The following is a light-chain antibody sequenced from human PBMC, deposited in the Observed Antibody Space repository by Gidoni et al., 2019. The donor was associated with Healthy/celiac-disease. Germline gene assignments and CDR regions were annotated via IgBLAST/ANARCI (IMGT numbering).Light chain of an antibody. CDR1: QSISSW. CDR2: KAS. V-gene: IGKV1-5*03. CDR3: QQYNSYTWT. J-gene: IGKJ1*01. Sequence: DIQMTQSPSTRSASVGDRVTITCRARQSISSWLAWYQQKPGKAPKLLIYKASSLESGVPSRFSGSGSGTEFTLTISSLQPDDFATYYCQQYNSYTWTFGQGTKVEIK.